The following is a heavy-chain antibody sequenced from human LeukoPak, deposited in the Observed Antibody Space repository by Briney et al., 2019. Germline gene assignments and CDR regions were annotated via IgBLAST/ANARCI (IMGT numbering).Heavy chain of an antibody. V-gene: IGHV4-39*07. CDR2: IYYSGST. J-gene: IGHJ5*02. D-gene: IGHD3-3*01. CDR3: ARDLANYDFWSGYGWFDP. CDR1: GGSISSSSYY. Sequence: PSETLSLTCTVSGGSISSSSYYWGWIRQPPGKGLEWIGSIYYSGSTNYNPSLKSRVTISVDTSKNQFSLKLSSVTAADTAVYYCARDLANYDFWSGYGWFDPWGQGTLVTVSS.